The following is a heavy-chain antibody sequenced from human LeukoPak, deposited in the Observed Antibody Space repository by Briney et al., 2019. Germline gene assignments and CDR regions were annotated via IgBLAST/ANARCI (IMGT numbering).Heavy chain of an antibody. Sequence: GESLKIPCKGSGYSFTSYWIGWVRQMPGKGLEWMGIIYPGDSDTRYSPSFQGQVTISADRSISTAYLQWSSLKASDTAMYYCARALGEHIVVVTAEYFDYWGQGTLVTVSS. V-gene: IGHV5-51*01. D-gene: IGHD2-21*02. J-gene: IGHJ4*02. CDR1: GYSFTSYW. CDR3: ARALGEHIVVVTAEYFDY. CDR2: IYPGDSDT.